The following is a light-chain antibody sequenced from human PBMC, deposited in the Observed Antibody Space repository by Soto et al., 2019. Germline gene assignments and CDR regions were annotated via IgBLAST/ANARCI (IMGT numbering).Light chain of an antibody. J-gene: IGLJ1*01. CDR2: GVK. CDR1: GRDIGAYDY. Sequence: QSALTQPASVSGSPGQSITISCTGSGRDIGAYDYVSWYQQHPGKAPKLLIYGVKNRPSGVSYRFSASKSAFTASLTISGLQAEDEAHYYCGSYTTSYFYVFGPGTKVTVL. V-gene: IGLV2-14*01. CDR3: GSYTTSYFYV.